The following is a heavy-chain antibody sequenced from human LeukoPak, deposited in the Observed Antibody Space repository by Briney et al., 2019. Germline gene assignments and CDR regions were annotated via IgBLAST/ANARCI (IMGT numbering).Heavy chain of an antibody. J-gene: IGHJ5*02. V-gene: IGHV4-39*01. CDR2: IYYSGST. CDR1: GGSISSSSYY. D-gene: IGHD2-15*01. Sequence: SETLSLTCTVSGGSISSSSYYWGWIRQPPGKGLEWIGSIYYSGSTYYNPSLKSRVTISVVTSKNQFSLKLSSVTAADTAVYYCARRYCSGGSCYSDNWFDPWGQGTLVTVSS. CDR3: ARRYCSGGSCYSDNWFDP.